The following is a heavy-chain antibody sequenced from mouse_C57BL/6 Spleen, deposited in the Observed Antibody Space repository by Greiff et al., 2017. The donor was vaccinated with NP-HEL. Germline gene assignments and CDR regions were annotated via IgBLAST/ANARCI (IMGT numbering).Heavy chain of an antibody. CDR3: ARGPANLAYWYFDV. CDR2: ISDGGSYT. D-gene: IGHD4-1*01. V-gene: IGHV5-4*03. J-gene: IGHJ1*03. Sequence: EVKLVESGGGLVKPGGSLKLSCAASGFTFSSYAMSWVRQTPEKRLEWVATISDGGSYTYYPDNVKGRFTISRDNAKNNLYLQMSHLKSEDTAMYYCARGPANLAYWYFDVWGTGTTVTVAT. CDR1: GFTFSSYA.